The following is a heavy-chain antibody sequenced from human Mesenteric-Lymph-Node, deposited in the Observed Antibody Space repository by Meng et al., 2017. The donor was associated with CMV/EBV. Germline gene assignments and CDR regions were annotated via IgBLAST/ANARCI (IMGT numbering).Heavy chain of an antibody. D-gene: IGHD2-2*01. J-gene: IGHJ6*02. V-gene: IGHV4-39*07. CDR3: ARDLHDIVVVIYGMDV. CDR1: GGSISSSSYY. Sequence: GSLRLSCTVSGGSISSSSYYWGWIRQPPGKGLEWIGSIYYSGSTYYNPSLKSRVTISVDTSKNQFSLKLSSVTAADTAVHYCARDLHDIVVVIYGMDVWGQGTTVTVSS. CDR2: IYYSGST.